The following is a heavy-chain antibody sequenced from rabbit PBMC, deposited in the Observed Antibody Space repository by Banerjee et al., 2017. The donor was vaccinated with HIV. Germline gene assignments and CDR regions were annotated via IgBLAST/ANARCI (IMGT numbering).Heavy chain of an antibody. D-gene: IGHD8-1*01. CDR3: ARDLGYADSNYHAL. J-gene: IGHJ3*01. V-gene: IGHV1S47*01. Sequence: QQQLEESGGGLVKPEGSLTLTCKASGFDFGSNAMCWFRQAPGKGPEWIGCIYAGDGSTDYASWVNGRFTIASDNAQNTVDLQMNSLTAADTATYFCARDLGYADSNYHALWGQGTLVTVS. CDR2: IYAGDGST. CDR1: GFDFGSNA.